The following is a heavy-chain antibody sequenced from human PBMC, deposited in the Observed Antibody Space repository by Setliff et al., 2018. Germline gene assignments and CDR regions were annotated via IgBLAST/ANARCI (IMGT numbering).Heavy chain of an antibody. CDR1: GLSYINDW. CDR3: FGAGTCSY. CDR2: INPHGSEK. D-gene: IGHD3-10*01. J-gene: IGHJ4*02. Sequence: PGGSLRLSCTASGLSYINDWVSWVRQAPGKGLEWLASINPHGSEKYYADSVKGRFTISRDNAKNSLSLQMNNLRTEDTADYYCFGAGTCSYWGQGTLVTVSS. V-gene: IGHV3-7*01.